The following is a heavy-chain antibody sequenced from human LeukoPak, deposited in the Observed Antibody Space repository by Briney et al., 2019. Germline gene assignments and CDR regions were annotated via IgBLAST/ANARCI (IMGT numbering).Heavy chain of an antibody. D-gene: IGHD3-22*01. Sequence: SETLSLTCTVSGDSISSSSYYWGWIRQPPGKGLEWIGSIHYSGSTYYNPSLKSRATMSVDTSKNQFSLKLTSVTAADTAVYYCARDWYYYDSSGYYPYFDYWGQGTLVAVSS. J-gene: IGHJ4*02. CDR1: GDSISSSSYY. CDR3: ARDWYYYDSSGYYPYFDY. V-gene: IGHV4-39*07. CDR2: IHYSGST.